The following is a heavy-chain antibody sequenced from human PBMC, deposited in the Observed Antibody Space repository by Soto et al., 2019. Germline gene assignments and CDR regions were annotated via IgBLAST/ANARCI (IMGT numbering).Heavy chain of an antibody. CDR2: VSPNGQGI. CDR1: GFTLWRYG. Sequence: WGSLRLSCAASGFTLWRYGIIWGRHSPGKGLEWVSAVSPNGQGIYYADSVRGRFTISRDFSKNTVFLHMDSLRAEDTAVYYCAKDRDYPRDYFHYWGQGTLVTVSS. CDR3: AKDRDYPRDYFHY. D-gene: IGHD3-10*01. J-gene: IGHJ4*02. V-gene: IGHV3-23*01.